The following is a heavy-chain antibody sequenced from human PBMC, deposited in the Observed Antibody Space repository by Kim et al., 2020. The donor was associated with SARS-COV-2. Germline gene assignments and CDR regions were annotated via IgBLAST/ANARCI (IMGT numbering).Heavy chain of an antibody. Sequence: RYSPSLKSRLTITKDTSKNQVVLTMTNMDPVDTATYYCAHSLLTGRHFDYWGQGTLVTVSS. D-gene: IGHD7-27*01. CDR3: AHSLLTGRHFDY. V-gene: IGHV2-5*01. J-gene: IGHJ4*02.